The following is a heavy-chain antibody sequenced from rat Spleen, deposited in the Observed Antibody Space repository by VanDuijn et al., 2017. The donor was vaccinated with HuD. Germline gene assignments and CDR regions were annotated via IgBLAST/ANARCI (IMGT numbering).Heavy chain of an antibody. Sequence: EVQLVETGGDLVQPGRSLKLSCVASGFTFSSYWMYWIRQAPGKGLEWVSSINPDGGTTYYPDSVKGRFTISRDNAENTVYLQMNSLRSEDTATYYCARHQGWFSSWGQGTLVTVSS. J-gene: IGHJ3*01. CDR1: GFTFSSYW. CDR2: INPDGGTT. V-gene: IGHV5-58*01. CDR3: ARHQGWFSS.